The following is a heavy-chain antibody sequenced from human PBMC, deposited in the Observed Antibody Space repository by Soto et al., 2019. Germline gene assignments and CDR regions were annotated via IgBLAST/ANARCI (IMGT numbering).Heavy chain of an antibody. D-gene: IGHD1-20*01. CDR1: GYTFTNYW. CDR2: IYPGDPDT. Sequence: GESLKISCEGSGYTFTNYWIGWVRQMPGKGLEWMGIIYPGDPDTRYSPSFQGQVTFSADKSTTSAYLQWSSLKASDTAIYFCERRARYNWAFDYWSQGTLVTVSS. V-gene: IGHV5-51*01. J-gene: IGHJ4*02. CDR3: ERRARYNWAFDY.